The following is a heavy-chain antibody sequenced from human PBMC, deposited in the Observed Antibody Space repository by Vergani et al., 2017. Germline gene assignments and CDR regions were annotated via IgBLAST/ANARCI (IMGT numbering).Heavy chain of an antibody. J-gene: IGHJ4*02. CDR1: GYSISSGYY. CDR2: IYHSGST. V-gene: IGHV4-38-2*01. Sequence: QVQLQESGPGLVKPSETLSLTCAVSGYSISSGYYWGWIRQPPGKGLEWIGSIYHSGSTYYNPSLKSRVTISVDTSKNQFSLKLSSVTAADTAVYYCARRSIWGTLDYWGQGTLVTVSS. D-gene: IGHD3-16*01. CDR3: ARRSIWGTLDY.